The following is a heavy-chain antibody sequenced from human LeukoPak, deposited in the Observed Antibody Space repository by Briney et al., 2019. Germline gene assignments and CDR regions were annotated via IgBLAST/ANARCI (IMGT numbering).Heavy chain of an antibody. CDR3: ATYRQVMLPFES. Sequence: GGSLRLSCAASGFTFSSFAMIWVRQPPGKGLEWVSSIFPTSREIHYADSVRGRFTTSRDNSKSTLSLQMNSLRAEDRAIYYCATYRQVMLPFESWGQGTLVTVSS. CDR2: IFPTSREI. CDR1: GFTFSSFA. J-gene: IGHJ4*02. D-gene: IGHD5-18*01. V-gene: IGHV3-23*01.